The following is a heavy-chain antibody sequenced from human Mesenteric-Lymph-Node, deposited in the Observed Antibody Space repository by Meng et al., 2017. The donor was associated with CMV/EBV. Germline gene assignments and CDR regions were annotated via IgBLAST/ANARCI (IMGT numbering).Heavy chain of an antibody. CDR1: EFTINRNY. CDR3: ARERVGAFDI. CDR2: GYDDGDT. D-gene: IGHD2-15*01. J-gene: IGHJ3*02. V-gene: IGHV3-53*01. Sequence: GASLKISCASSEFTINRNYMTWGRQARGRGLEWVSVGYDDGDTYYADSVKGRFTISRDKATNALDLQMNSLRADDTAVYYCARERVGAFDIWGQGTMVTVSS.